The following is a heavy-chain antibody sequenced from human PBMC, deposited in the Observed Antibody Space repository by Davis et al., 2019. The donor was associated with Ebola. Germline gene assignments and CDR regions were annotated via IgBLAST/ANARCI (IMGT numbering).Heavy chain of an antibody. J-gene: IGHJ4*02. CDR2: VSYDGRHK. CDR1: AFTFSLFA. V-gene: IGHV3-30*04. Sequence: GESLKISCAASAFTFSLFAMHWVRQAPGKGLQWVAVVSYDGRHKYYADSVKGRFTISRDNSKNTLYLQMNSLRPEDTALYYCAKDGSSGWYSREWNFDYWGQGILVTVSS. CDR3: AKDGSSGWYSREWNFDY. D-gene: IGHD6-19*01.